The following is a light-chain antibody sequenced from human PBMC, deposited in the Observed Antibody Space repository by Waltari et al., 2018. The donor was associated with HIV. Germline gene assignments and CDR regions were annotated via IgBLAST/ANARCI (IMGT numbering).Light chain of an antibody. Sequence: DIVMTQSPDSLAVSLGEKATINCKSSQSLLYSSDNKNYLAWYQQKPGQPPKLLIYCASTRESGVPDRFSGSGSGTDFTLTINSLQAEDVAVYYCQQYYSTLALTFGGGTKVEIK. CDR2: CAS. J-gene: IGKJ4*01. V-gene: IGKV4-1*01. CDR3: QQYYSTLALT. CDR1: QSLLYSSDNKNY.